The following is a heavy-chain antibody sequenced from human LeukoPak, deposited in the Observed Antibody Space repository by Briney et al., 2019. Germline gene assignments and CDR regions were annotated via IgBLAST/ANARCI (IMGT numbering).Heavy chain of an antibody. Sequence: GGSLRLSCAASGFTFSSYGMHWVRQAPGKGLEWVAFIRYDGSNKYYADSVKGRFTISRDNSKNTLYLQMNSLRAEDTAVYYCVKDDSYSSSWTPGYWGQGTLVTVSS. CDR1: GFTFSSYG. CDR3: VKDDSYSSSWTPGY. V-gene: IGHV3-30*02. D-gene: IGHD6-13*01. J-gene: IGHJ4*02. CDR2: IRYDGSNK.